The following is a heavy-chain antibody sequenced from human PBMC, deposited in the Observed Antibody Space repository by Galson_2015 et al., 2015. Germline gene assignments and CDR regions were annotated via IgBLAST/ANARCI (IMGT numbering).Heavy chain of an antibody. CDR1: GFSLSTSGRC. J-gene: IGHJ4*02. Sequence: PALVKPTQTLTLTCTFSGFSLSTSGRCVSWIRQPPGKALEWLGLIDWDDDKYYSNSLKTRLTISKDTSKNQVVLTMTNMDPVDTATYYCARTTEVAPYFDYWGQGTLVTVSS. CDR2: IDWDDDK. V-gene: IGHV2-70*01. D-gene: IGHD5-24*01. CDR3: ARTTEVAPYFDY.